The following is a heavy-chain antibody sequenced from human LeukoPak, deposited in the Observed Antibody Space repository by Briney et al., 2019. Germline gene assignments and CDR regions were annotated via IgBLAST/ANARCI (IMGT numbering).Heavy chain of an antibody. V-gene: IGHV4-4*07. Sequence: SETLSLTCTVSGGSISSYYWSWIRQPAGKGLEWNGRIYTSGSTNYNPSLKSRVTMSVDTSKNQFSLKLSSVTAADTAVYYCARSGYCSGGSCYGGFGAFDIWGQGTMVTVSS. CDR2: IYTSGST. CDR3: ARSGYCSGGSCYGGFGAFDI. CDR1: GGSISSYY. J-gene: IGHJ3*02. D-gene: IGHD2-15*01.